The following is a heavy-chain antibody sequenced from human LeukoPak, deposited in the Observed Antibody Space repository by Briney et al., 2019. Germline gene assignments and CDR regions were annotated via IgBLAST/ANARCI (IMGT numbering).Heavy chain of an antibody. Sequence: PGGSLRLSCAASGFTFSSYGMSWVRQAPGKGLEWVSAISGSGGSTYYADSVKGRFTISRDNSKNTLYLQMNSLRAEDTAVYYCAKDLRGYYYGSGNYFDYWGQGTLVTVSS. CDR3: AKDLRGYYYGSGNYFDY. D-gene: IGHD3-10*01. V-gene: IGHV3-23*01. CDR2: ISGSGGST. CDR1: GFTFSSYG. J-gene: IGHJ4*02.